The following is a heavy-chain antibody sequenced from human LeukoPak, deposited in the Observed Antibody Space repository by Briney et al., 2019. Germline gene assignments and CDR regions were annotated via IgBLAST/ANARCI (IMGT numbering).Heavy chain of an antibody. CDR1: GFTFSSYA. CDR3: AKSHFVDGGRDY. V-gene: IGHV3-23*01. Sequence: GGSLRLSCVASGFTFSSYAMNWVRQAPGMGLEWVSTVNGNGVSTYYADSVKGRFTISRDNSKNTLYLQMNSLRAEDTAVYYCAKSHFVDGGRDYWGQGTLVTVSS. J-gene: IGHJ4*02. CDR2: VNGNGVST. D-gene: IGHD4-23*01.